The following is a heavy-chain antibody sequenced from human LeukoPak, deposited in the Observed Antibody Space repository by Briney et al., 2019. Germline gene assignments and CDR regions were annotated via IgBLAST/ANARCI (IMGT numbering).Heavy chain of an antibody. J-gene: IGHJ4*02. Sequence: PGGSLRLSCAASGFTVSSNYMSWVRQAPGKGLEWVSVIYSGGSTYYADSVKGRFTISRDNSRNTLYLQMNSPRAEDTAVYYCASLYCSSTSCSYYWGQGTLVTVS. CDR3: ASLYCSSTSCSYY. V-gene: IGHV3-53*01. D-gene: IGHD2-2*01. CDR1: GFTVSSNY. CDR2: IYSGGST.